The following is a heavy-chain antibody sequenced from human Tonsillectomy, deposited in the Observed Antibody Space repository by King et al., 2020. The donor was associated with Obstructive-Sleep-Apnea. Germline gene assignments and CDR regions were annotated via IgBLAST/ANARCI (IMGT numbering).Heavy chain of an antibody. Sequence: VQLVESGGGLVQPARSLRLSCAASGFTFDDYAMHWVRQAPGKGLEWVSGITWNSGRIGYAHSVKGRFTISRDNAKNSLYLQMNSLRAEDTAFYYCAKDIAVAGMVAFDIWGQGTMVTVSS. V-gene: IGHV3-9*01. CDR1: GFTFDDYA. D-gene: IGHD6-19*01. CDR3: AKDIAVAGMVAFDI. CDR2: ITWNSGRI. J-gene: IGHJ3*02.